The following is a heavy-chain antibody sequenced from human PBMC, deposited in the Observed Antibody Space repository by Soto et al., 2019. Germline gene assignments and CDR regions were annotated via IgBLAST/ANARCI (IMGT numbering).Heavy chain of an antibody. CDR1: GFSLSTNEMG. V-gene: IGHV2-5*02. J-gene: IGHJ4*02. CDR3: ARVTVPQADIAANHFDY. Sequence: SGPTLVKPTQTLTLTCTFSGFSLSTNEMGVGWIRQPPGKALEWLALIYWDDDERYSPSLRSRLTITKDTSKNQVVLTMANMDPVETATYYCARVTVPQADIAANHFDYWGQGTLVTVSS. CDR2: IYWDDDE. D-gene: IGHD6-13*01.